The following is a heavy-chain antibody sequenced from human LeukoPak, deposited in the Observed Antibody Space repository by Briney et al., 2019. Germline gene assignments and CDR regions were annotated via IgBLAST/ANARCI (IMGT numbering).Heavy chain of an antibody. D-gene: IGHD3-22*01. Sequence: PGGSLRLSCAASGFTFSSYWMSWVRQAPGKGLEWVANIKQDGSEKYYVDSVKGRFTISRDNAKNSLYLQMNSLRAEDTAVYYCARARGYYYDSSGYHPLDYSGQGTLVTVSS. CDR2: IKQDGSEK. CDR3: ARARGYYYDSSGYHPLDY. J-gene: IGHJ4*02. CDR1: GFTFSSYW. V-gene: IGHV3-7*01.